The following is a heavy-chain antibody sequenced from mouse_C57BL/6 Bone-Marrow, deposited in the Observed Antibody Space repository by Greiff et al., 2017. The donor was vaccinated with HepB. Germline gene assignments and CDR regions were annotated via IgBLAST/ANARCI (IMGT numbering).Heavy chain of an antibody. V-gene: IGHV5-17*01. Sequence: EVKLMESGGGLVKPGGSLKLSCAASGFTFSDYGMHWVRQAPEQGLEWVAYISSGSSTIYYADTVKGRFTISRDNAKNTLFLQMTSLRSEDTAMYYCARGGINYGVYWGQGTTLTVSS. CDR2: ISSGSSTI. CDR1: GFTFSDYG. CDR3: ARGGINYGVY. J-gene: IGHJ2*01.